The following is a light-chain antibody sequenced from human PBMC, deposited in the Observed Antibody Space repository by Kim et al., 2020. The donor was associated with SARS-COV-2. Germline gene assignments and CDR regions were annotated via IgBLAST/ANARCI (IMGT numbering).Light chain of an antibody. Sequence: LSAGERATLACRTSQCVSTYLAWYQQRPGQAPRLLIFGASSRATGIPDRFSGSGSGTDFTLTISRLEPEDLAVYYCQQYDSSPRTFGQGTKVDIK. CDR1: QCVSTY. J-gene: IGKJ1*01. CDR2: GAS. V-gene: IGKV3-20*01. CDR3: QQYDSSPRT.